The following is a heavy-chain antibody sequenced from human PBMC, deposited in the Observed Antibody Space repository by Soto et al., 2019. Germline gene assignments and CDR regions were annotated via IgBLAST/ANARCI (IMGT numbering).Heavy chain of an antibody. CDR2: ITTSGSYI. D-gene: IGHD1-1*01. V-gene: IGHV3-21*01. Sequence: EVQLVESGGGLVKPGGSLRLSCAASGFTFSSYDMNWVRQAPGKGLEYVSPITTSGSYIYYGDSVRGRFTISRDNAKNSLFLQMDSLRAKDTAVYYSVRSGTAPMLRHNWFDPWGQGTLVTVSS. CDR3: VRSGTAPMLRHNWFDP. J-gene: IGHJ5*02. CDR1: GFTFSSYD.